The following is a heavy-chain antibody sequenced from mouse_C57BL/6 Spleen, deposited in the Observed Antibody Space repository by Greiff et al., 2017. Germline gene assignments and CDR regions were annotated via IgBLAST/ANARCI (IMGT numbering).Heavy chain of an antibody. Sequence: EVKVVESVAELVRPGASVKLSCTASGFNIKNTYMHWVKQRPEQGLEWIGRIDPANGNTKYAPKFQGKATITADTSSNTAYLQLSSLTSEDTAIYYCASGDGYWGYFDYWGQGTTLTVSS. D-gene: IGHD2-3*01. J-gene: IGHJ2*01. V-gene: IGHV14-3*01. CDR2: IDPANGNT. CDR1: GFNIKNTY. CDR3: ASGDGYWGYFDY.